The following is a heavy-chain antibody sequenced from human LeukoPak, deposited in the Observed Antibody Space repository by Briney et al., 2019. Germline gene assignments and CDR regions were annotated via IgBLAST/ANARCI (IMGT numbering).Heavy chain of an antibody. V-gene: IGHV3-53*01. D-gene: IGHD2-2*01. CDR3: ASARESCIGPTCYEYFHH. CDR1: GFTVTIKS. Sequence: GGSLRLSCAASGFTVTIKSMAWVRQAPGRGLEWVSVFYSPGSTYYADSVHGRFTISRDNSLNTLFLQMNSLRVEDTAVYYCASARESCIGPTCYEYFHHWGQGTPLTVSS. CDR2: FYSPGST. J-gene: IGHJ1*01.